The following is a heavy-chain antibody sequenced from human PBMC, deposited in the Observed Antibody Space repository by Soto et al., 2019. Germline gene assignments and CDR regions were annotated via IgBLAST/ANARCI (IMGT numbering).Heavy chain of an antibody. CDR3: AKDRGSYYYAAFDY. CDR2: ISWDGGST. Sequence: EVQLVGSGGVVVQPGGSLRLSCAASGFTFDDYAMHWVRQAPGKGLEWVSLISWDGGSTYYADSVKGRFTISRDNSKNSLYLQMNSLRAEDTALYYCAKDRGSYYYAAFDYWGQGTLVTVPS. V-gene: IGHV3-43D*04. CDR1: GFTFDDYA. D-gene: IGHD1-26*01. J-gene: IGHJ4*02.